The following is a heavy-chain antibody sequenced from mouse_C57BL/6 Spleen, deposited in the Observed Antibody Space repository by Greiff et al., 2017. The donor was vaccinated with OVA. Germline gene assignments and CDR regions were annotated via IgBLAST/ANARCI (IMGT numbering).Heavy chain of an antibody. Sequence: EVMLVESGGGLVKPGGSLKLSCAASGFTFSSYTMSWVRQTPEKRLEWVATISGGGGNTYYPDSVKGRFTISRDNAKNTLYLQMSSLRSEDTALYYCARHYYGSSYGAWFAYWGQGTLVTVSA. V-gene: IGHV5-9*01. J-gene: IGHJ3*01. CDR1: GFTFSSYT. D-gene: IGHD1-1*01. CDR3: ARHYYGSSYGAWFAY. CDR2: ISGGGGNT.